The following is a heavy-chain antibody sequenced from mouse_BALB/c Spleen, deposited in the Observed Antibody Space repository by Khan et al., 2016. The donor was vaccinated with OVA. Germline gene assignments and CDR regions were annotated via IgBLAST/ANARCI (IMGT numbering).Heavy chain of an antibody. CDR3: ARQPYYHYNIRDY. CDR1: GFSLTTYG. CDR2: IWSDGTT. D-gene: IGHD2-10*01. J-gene: IGHJ4*01. V-gene: IGHV2-6-1*01. Sequence: VQLVESGPGLAAPSQSLSITCTISGFSLTTYGVHWVRQPPGKGLEWLVVIWSDGTTNYNSALKSRLTITKDNSQRQVFLKMNSLQTDDTAIYCGARQPYYHYNIRDYWGQGTSVTVAS.